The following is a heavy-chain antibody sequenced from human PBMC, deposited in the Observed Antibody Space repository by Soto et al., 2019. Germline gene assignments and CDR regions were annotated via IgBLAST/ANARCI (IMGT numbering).Heavy chain of an antibody. CDR2: ISSSSSYI. Sequence: EVQLVESGGGLVKPGGSLRLSCAASGFTFSSYSMNWVRQAPGKGLEWVSSISSSSSYIYYADSVKGRFTISRDNAKNSLYLQMNSLRAEDTAVYYCARDGLRYFDWYHDYWGQGTLVTVSS. J-gene: IGHJ4*02. V-gene: IGHV3-21*01. CDR3: ARDGLRYFDWYHDY. D-gene: IGHD3-9*01. CDR1: GFTFSSYS.